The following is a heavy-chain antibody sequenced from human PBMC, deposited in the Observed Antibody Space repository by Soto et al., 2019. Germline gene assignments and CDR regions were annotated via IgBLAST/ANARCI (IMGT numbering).Heavy chain of an antibody. V-gene: IGHV1-18*01. J-gene: IGHJ4*02. CDR2: ISAYNGNT. CDR1: GYTFTSYG. D-gene: IGHD4-17*01. CDR3: ARDLGYGGNSAY. Sequence: ASAKVSCQASGYTFTSYGISWVRQAPGQGLEWMGWISAYNGNTNYAQKLQGRVTMTTDTSTSTAYMELRSLRSDDTAVYYCARDLGYGGNSAYWGQGTLVTVSS.